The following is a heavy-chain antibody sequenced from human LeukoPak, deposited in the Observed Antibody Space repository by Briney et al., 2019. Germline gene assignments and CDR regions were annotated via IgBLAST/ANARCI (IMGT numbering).Heavy chain of an antibody. J-gene: IGHJ6*03. D-gene: IGHD2-2*02. CDR2: IIPIFGTA. Sequence: GSSVKVSCKASGGTFSSYAISWVRQAPGQGLEWMGGIIPIFGTANYAQKFQGRVTITTDESTSTAYMELSSLRSEDTAVYYCARGLCGSTSCYNVYMDVWGKGTTVTVSS. CDR3: ARGLCGSTSCYNVYMDV. V-gene: IGHV1-69*05. CDR1: GGTFSSYA.